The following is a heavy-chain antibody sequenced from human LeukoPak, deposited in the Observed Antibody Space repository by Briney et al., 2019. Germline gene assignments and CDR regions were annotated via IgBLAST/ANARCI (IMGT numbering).Heavy chain of an antibody. J-gene: IGHJ4*02. CDR3: ARGIPGYFNTSGYYYDY. CDR1: GGSISSSYW. V-gene: IGHV4-4*02. Sequence: PSGTLSLTCAVSGGSISSSYWWSWVRQPPGKGLEWIGEFFHSGSTNYNPSLKSRVTISVDKSRNQFSLRLSSVTAADTAVYYCARGIPGYFNTSGYYYDYWGQGTLVTVSS. D-gene: IGHD3-22*01. CDR2: FFHSGST.